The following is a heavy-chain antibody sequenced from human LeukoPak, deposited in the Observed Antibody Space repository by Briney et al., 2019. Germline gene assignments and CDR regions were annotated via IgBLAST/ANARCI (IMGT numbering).Heavy chain of an antibody. J-gene: IGHJ6*04. CDR2: ISYDGSNR. Sequence: PGRSLRLSCAASGFTFSSYGMHWVRQAPGKVLEWVAFISYDGSNRYYADSVKGRFTISRDNSKNTLYLQMNSLRAEDTAVYYCARGALTKVWGRKKGTDVWGKGTTVTVSS. D-gene: IGHD3-16*01. CDR1: GFTFSSYG. V-gene: IGHV3-30*04. CDR3: ARGALTKVWGRKKGTDV.